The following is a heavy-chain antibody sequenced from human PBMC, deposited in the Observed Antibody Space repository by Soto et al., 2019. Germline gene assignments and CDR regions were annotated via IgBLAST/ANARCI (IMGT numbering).Heavy chain of an antibody. D-gene: IGHD1-1*01. CDR2: IIPIFGGD. Sequence: VQVVQSEAEATPPGSSVKLSCKVSGGTVSNAAFAWGRQAPGQGLEWMGGIIPIFGGDKYAQTLQARVKMTACEITDIVYREVTSLRIDDTAVYLCARDGEYRQKAGTTESFCMDVWGQGTTVTVSS. V-gene: IGHV1-69*01. CDR3: ARDGEYRQKAGTTESFCMDV. J-gene: IGHJ6*02. CDR1: GGTVSNAA.